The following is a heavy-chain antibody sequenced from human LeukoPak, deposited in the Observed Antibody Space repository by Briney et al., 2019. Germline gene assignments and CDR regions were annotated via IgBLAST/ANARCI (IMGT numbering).Heavy chain of an antibody. CDR3: ARDSFGSYYDFWSGSTY. CDR1: GFTFSNYG. V-gene: IGHV3-33*01. CDR2: IWYDGNSK. D-gene: IGHD3-3*01. Sequence: GGSLRLSCAASGFTFSNYGMHWFRQAPGKGLVWVAVIWYDGNSKYYADSVKGRFTISRDNSKNTLYLQMNSLRADDTAVYYCARDSFGSYYDFWSGSTYWGQGTLVTVSS. J-gene: IGHJ4*02.